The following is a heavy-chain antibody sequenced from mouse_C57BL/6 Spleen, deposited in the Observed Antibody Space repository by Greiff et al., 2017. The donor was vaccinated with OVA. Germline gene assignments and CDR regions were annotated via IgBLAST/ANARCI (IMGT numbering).Heavy chain of an antibody. Sequence: QVQLQQPGAELVKPGASVKLSCKASGYTFTSYWMQWVKQRPGQGLEWIGEIDPSDSYPNYNQKFKGKATLTVDTSSSTAYMQLSSLTSEDSAVYYCARDLIGAYWGQGTLVTVSA. CDR3: ARDLIGAY. CDR2: IDPSDSYP. D-gene: IGHD1-2*01. CDR1: GYTFTSYW. J-gene: IGHJ3*01. V-gene: IGHV1-50*01.